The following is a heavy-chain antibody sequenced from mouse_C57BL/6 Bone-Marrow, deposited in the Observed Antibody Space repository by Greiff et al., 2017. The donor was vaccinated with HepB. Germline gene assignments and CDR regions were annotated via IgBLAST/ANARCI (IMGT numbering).Heavy chain of an antibody. D-gene: IGHD1-1*01. CDR1: GFTFSDYY. CDR3: ARGPFYYYGSTHWYFDV. V-gene: IGHV5-16*01. Sequence: DVMLVESEGGLVQPGSSMKLSCTASGFTFSDYYMAWVRQVPEKGLEWVANINYDGSSTYYLDSLKSRFIISRDNAKNILYLQMSSLKSEDTATYYCARGPFYYYGSTHWYFDVWGTGTTVTVSS. J-gene: IGHJ1*03. CDR2: INYDGSST.